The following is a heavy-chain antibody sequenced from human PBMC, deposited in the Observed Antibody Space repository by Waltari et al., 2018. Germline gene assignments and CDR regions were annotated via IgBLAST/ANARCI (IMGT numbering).Heavy chain of an antibody. CDR2: ISYTGTN. CDR3: ARGITVAALDT. D-gene: IGHD2-15*01. J-gene: IGHJ5*02. Sequence: QVQLQESGPGLVKPSQTLSLTCTVSGGSISSGDYYWSWIRQPPGKVMEWIGYISYTGTNHYSPSLRSRVIMSIDTSKTQFSLKLSSVTAADTALYFCARGITVAALDTWGQGTLVTVSS. CDR1: GGSISSGDYY. V-gene: IGHV4-30-4*08.